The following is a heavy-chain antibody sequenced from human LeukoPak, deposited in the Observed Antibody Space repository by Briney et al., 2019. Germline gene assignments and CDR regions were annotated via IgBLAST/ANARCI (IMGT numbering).Heavy chain of an antibody. CDR3: ARGGYSNHYGMDV. D-gene: IGHD4-11*01. CDR2: IIPIFGTA. V-gene: IGHV1-69*13. Sequence: ASVKVSCKASGGTFSSYAISWVRQAPGQGLVWMGGIIPIFGTANYAQKFQGRVTITADESTSTAYMELSSLRSEDTAVYYCARGGYSNHYGMDVWGQGTTVTVSS. CDR1: GGTFSSYA. J-gene: IGHJ6*02.